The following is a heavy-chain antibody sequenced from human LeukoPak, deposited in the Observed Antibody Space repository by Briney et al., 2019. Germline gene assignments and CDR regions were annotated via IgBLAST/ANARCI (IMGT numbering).Heavy chain of an antibody. CDR3: AKDLEYCSGGSCWYYYYGMDV. J-gene: IGHJ6*02. CDR2: IRYDGSNK. CDR1: GFTFSSYG. Sequence: PGGSLRLSCAASGFTFSSYGMHWVRQAPGKGLEWVAFIRYDGSNKYYADSVKGRFTISRDNSKNTLYLQMNSLRAEDTAVYYCAKDLEYCSGGSCWYYYYGMDVWGQGTTVTASS. D-gene: IGHD2-15*01. V-gene: IGHV3-30*02.